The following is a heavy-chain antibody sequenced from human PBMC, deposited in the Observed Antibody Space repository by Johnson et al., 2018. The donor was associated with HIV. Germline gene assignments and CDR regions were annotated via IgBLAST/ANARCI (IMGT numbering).Heavy chain of an antibody. Sequence: VQLVESGGGVVQPGRSLRLSCAASGFTFSSYGMHWVRQAPGKGLEWVAVISYDGNNKYYADSVKGRFTISRDNSKNTLYLQMNSLRAEDTAVYYCARDGGIQLWSAFDIWGQGTMVTVSS. CDR3: ARDGGIQLWSAFDI. D-gene: IGHD5-18*01. CDR1: GFTFSSYG. CDR2: ISYDGNNK. V-gene: IGHV3-30*03. J-gene: IGHJ3*02.